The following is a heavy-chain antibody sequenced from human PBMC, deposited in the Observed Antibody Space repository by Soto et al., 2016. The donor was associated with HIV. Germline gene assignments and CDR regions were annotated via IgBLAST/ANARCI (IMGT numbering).Heavy chain of an antibody. CDR1: GFTFSSYS. CDR2: ISSSSSYI. V-gene: IGHV3-21*01. J-gene: IGHJ4*02. D-gene: IGHD6-19*01. Sequence: EVQLVESGGGLVKPGGSLRLSCAASGFTFSSYSMNWVRQAPGKGLEWVSSISSSSSYIYYADSVKGRFTISRDNAKNSLYLQMNSLRAEDTAVYYCARVVGVWQWLFDYWGQGPWVTVSS. CDR3: ARVVGVWQWLFDY.